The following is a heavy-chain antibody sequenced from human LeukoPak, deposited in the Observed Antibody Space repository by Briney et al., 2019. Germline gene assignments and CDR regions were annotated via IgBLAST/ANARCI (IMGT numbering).Heavy chain of an antibody. CDR2: ISGSGGST. CDR1: GFTFSSYA. CDR3: AKSRAITMVRGVIMGWFDP. D-gene: IGHD3-10*01. J-gene: IGHJ5*02. V-gene: IGHV3-23*01. Sequence: GGSLRLSCAASGFTFSSYAMSWVRQAPGKGLEWVSAISGSGGSTYYADSVKGRFAISRDNSKNTLYLQMNSLRAEDTAVYYCAKSRAITMVRGVIMGWFDPWGQGTLVTVSS.